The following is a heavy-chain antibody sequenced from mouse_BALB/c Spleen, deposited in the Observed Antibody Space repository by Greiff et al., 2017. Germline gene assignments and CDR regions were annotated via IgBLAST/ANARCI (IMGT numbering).Heavy chain of an antibody. Sequence: EVKLVESGPELVKPGASVKVSCKASGYAFTSYNMYWVKQSHGKSLEWIGYIDPYNGGTSYNQKFKGKATLTVDKSSSTAYMHLNSLTSEDSAVYYCARGGSGYWFAYWGQGTLVTVSA. D-gene: IGHD3-1*01. CDR2: IDPYNGGT. CDR1: GYAFTSYN. CDR3: ARGGSGYWFAY. J-gene: IGHJ3*01. V-gene: IGHV1S135*01.